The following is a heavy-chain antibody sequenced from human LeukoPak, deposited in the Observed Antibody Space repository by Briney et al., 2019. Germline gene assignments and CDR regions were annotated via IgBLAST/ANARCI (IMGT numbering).Heavy chain of an antibody. CDR1: GGSISSYY. CDR3: ARDQVVAGYYYGMDV. D-gene: IGHD6-19*01. J-gene: IGHJ6*02. Sequence: PSETLSLTCTVSGGSISSYYWSWIRQPAGKGLEWIGRIYTSGSTNYNPSLKSRVTMSVDTSKNQFSLKLSSVTAADTAVYYCARDQVVAGYYYGMDVWGQGITVTVSS. CDR2: IYTSGST. V-gene: IGHV4-4*07.